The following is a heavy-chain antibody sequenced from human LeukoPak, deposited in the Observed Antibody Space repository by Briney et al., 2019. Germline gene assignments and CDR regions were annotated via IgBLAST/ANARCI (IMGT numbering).Heavy chain of an antibody. Sequence: SETLSLTCTVSGGSISSYYWSWVRQPAGKGLEWIGRIYTSGSTNYNPSLKSRVTISVDTSKNQFSLKLSSVTAADTAVYYCARGRVVVVTAYSYAFDIWGQGTMVTVSS. V-gene: IGHV4-4*07. CDR2: IYTSGST. D-gene: IGHD2-21*02. CDR1: GGSISSYY. CDR3: ARGRVVVVTAYSYAFDI. J-gene: IGHJ3*02.